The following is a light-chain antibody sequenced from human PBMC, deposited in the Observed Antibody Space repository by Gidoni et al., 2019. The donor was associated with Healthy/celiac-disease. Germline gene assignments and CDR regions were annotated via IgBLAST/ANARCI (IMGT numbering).Light chain of an antibody. V-gene: IGKV1-39*01. CDR3: QQSYSTFPVP. Sequence: DIQMTQSPSSLSASVGDRVTITCRASQSISSYLNWYQQKPGKAPKLLIYAASSLQSGVPSRFSGSGSGTDFTLTISSLQPEDFATYYCQQSYSTFPVPFGQGTKLEIK. J-gene: IGKJ2*01. CDR2: AAS. CDR1: QSISSY.